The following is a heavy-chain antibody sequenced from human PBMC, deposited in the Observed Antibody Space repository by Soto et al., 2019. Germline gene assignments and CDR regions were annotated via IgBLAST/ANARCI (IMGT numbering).Heavy chain of an antibody. V-gene: IGHV3-33*01. Sequence: QVQLVESGGGVVQPGRSLRLSCAASGFTFSSYGMHWVRQAPGKGLEWVAVIWYDGSNKYYADSVKGRFTISRDNSKNTLYLQMNSLRAEDTAVYYCARDGRVRVVLSDVGDCHYWGQGTLVTVSS. J-gene: IGHJ4*02. CDR3: ARDGRVRVVLSDVGDCHY. CDR2: IWYDGSNK. CDR1: GFTFSSYG. D-gene: IGHD3-22*01.